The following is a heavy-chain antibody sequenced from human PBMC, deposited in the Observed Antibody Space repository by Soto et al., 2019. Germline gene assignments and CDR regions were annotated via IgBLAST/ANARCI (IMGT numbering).Heavy chain of an antibody. D-gene: IGHD6-19*01. J-gene: IGHJ5*02. CDR2: ISGSGGST. CDR3: AKDRGYVAVYWFDP. V-gene: IGHV3-23*01. Sequence: GGSLRLSCAGSGFTFSRYAMSWVRPAPGKGLEWVSAISGSGGSTYYADSVKGRFTITRDNSKNTLYLQMNSLRAEDTAVYYCAKDRGYVAVYWFDPWGQGTLVTVSS. CDR1: GFTFSRYA.